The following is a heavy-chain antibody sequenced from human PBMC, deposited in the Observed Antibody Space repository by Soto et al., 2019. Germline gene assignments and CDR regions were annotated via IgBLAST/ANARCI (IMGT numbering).Heavy chain of an antibody. J-gene: IGHJ6*01. CDR2: IDPSDSYT. CDR1: GYSFTSYW. D-gene: IGHD6-13*01. V-gene: IGHV5-10-1*01. CDR3: ARRPGIAAAGLPNYYYGMDV. Sequence: GESLKISCKGSGYSFTSYWISWVRQMPGKGLEWMGRIDPSDSYTNYSPSFQGHVTISADKSISTAYLQWSSLKASDTAMYYCARRPGIAAAGLPNYYYGMDVWGQGTTVNVPQ.